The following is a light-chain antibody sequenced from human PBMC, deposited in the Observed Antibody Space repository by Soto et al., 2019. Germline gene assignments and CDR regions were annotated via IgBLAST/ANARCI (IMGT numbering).Light chain of an antibody. CDR3: QHYYSVPPT. Sequence: DIVMTQPPDSLTVSLGERATINCKSSQSLLSSSDNRNYLAWYQHKPGQSPKMLIYWASTRYSGVPDRFSGSGSGTDFSLTISSLQAEDVAVYYCQHYYSVPPTFGQGTKVEIK. CDR2: WAS. V-gene: IGKV4-1*01. CDR1: QSLLSSSDNRNY. J-gene: IGKJ1*01.